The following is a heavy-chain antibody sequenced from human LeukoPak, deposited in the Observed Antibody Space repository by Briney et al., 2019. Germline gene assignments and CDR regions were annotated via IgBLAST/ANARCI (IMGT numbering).Heavy chain of an antibody. Sequence: KPSETLSLTCTVSGGSISSYYWSWIRQPPGKGLEWIGYIYYSGSTSYNPSLKSRVTISVDTSKNQFSLKLSSVTAADTAVYYCAREVPAADNWFDPWGQGTLDTVSS. J-gene: IGHJ5*02. CDR1: GGSISSYY. CDR2: IYYSGST. CDR3: AREVPAADNWFDP. D-gene: IGHD2-2*01. V-gene: IGHV4-59*01.